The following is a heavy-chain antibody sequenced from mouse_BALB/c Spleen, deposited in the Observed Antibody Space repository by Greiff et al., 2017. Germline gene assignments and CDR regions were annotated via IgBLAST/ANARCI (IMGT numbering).Heavy chain of an antibody. J-gene: IGHJ4*01. CDR3: ARRAGYDYEAMDY. CDR2: IYWDDDK. CDR1: GFSLSTSGMG. D-gene: IGHD1-1*02. V-gene: IGHV8-12*01. Sequence: QVTLKVSGPGILQPSQTLSLTCSFSGFSLSTSGMGVSWIRQPSGKGLEWLAHIYWDDDKRYNPSLKSRLTISKDTFSNQVFLKITSVDTADTATYYCARRAGYDYEAMDYWGQGTSVTVSS.